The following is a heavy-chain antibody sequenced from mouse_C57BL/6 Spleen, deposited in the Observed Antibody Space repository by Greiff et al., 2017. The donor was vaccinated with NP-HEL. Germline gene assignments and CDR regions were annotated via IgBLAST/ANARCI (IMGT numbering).Heavy chain of an antibody. CDR3: AREGYDYDYDV. CDR2: IWSGGST. D-gene: IGHD2-4*01. J-gene: IGHJ1*03. V-gene: IGHV2-2*01. Sequence: VQLQQSGPGLVQPSQSLSITCTVSGFSLTSYGVHWVRQSPGKGLEWLGVIWSGGSTDYNAAFISRLSISKDNSKSQVFFKMNSLQADDTAIYYCAREGYDYDYDVWGTGTTVTVSS. CDR1: GFSLTSYG.